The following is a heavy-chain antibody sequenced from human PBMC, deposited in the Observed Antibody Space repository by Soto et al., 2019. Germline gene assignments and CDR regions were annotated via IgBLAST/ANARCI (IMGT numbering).Heavy chain of an antibody. CDR1: GYTFTSYG. CDR3: ATQYYDFWSGYSADYYGMDV. D-gene: IGHD3-3*01. Sequence: ASVKVSCKASGYTFTSYGISWVRQAPGQGLEWTGWIGAYNGNTNYAQKLQGRVTMTTDTSTSTAYMELRSLRSDDTAVYYCATQYYDFWSGYSADYYGMDVWGQGTTVTVSS. J-gene: IGHJ6*02. CDR2: IGAYNGNT. V-gene: IGHV1-18*01.